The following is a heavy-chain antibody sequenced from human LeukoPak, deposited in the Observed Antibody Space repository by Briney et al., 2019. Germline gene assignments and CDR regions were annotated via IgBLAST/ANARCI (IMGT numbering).Heavy chain of an antibody. Sequence: SGGSLRLSCAASGFTFSTFWMSWVRQVPGEGLEWVANIKQDGSERYYVESVKGRFTISRDNAKNSLYLQMNSLRAEDTAVYYCAELGITMIGGVWGKGTTVTISS. CDR1: GFTFSTFW. CDR3: AELGITMIGGV. D-gene: IGHD3-10*02. V-gene: IGHV3-7*01. CDR2: IKQDGSER. J-gene: IGHJ6*04.